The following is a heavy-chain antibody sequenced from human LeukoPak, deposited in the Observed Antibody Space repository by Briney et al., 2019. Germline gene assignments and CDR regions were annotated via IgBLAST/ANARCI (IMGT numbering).Heavy chain of an antibody. Sequence: GGSLRLSCAASGFTFSSYSMNWVRQAPGKGLEWLSSISSSSSYIYYADSVKGRFTISRDNAKNSLHLQMNSLRAEDTAVYYCARDKDTAMVGDLIDYWGQGTLVTVSS. V-gene: IGHV3-21*01. J-gene: IGHJ4*02. CDR2: ISSSSSYI. D-gene: IGHD5-18*01. CDR3: ARDKDTAMVGDLIDY. CDR1: GFTFSSYS.